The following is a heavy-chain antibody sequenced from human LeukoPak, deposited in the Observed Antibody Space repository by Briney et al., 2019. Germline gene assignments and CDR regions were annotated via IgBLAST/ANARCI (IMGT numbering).Heavy chain of an antibody. Sequence: GGSLRLSCAASGFTFSDYYMSWIRQAPGKGLEWVSYISSSGSVIYYADSVKGRFTISRDNAKNSLYLQMDSLRADDTAVYYCARDPSSSLIAFDYWGQGTLVTVSS. J-gene: IGHJ4*02. D-gene: IGHD3-10*01. V-gene: IGHV3-11*01. CDR3: ARDPSSSLIAFDY. CDR1: GFTFSDYY. CDR2: ISSSGSVI.